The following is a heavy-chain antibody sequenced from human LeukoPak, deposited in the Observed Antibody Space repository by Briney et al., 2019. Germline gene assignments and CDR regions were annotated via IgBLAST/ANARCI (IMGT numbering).Heavy chain of an antibody. Sequence: GASVKVSCKASGYTFTSYYMHWVRQAPGQGLEWMGIINPSGGSTSYAQKFQGRVTMTRDTSTSTAYMELRSLRSDDTAVYYCARDLANGFDPWGQGTLVTVSS. CDR3: ARDLANGFDP. CDR1: GYTFTSYY. V-gene: IGHV1-46*01. CDR2: INPSGGST. J-gene: IGHJ5*02.